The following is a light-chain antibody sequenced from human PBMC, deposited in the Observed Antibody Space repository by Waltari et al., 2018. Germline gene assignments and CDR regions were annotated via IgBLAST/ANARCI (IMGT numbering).Light chain of an antibody. CDR2: DVS. CDR1: QDIRSY. V-gene: IGKV1-33*01. J-gene: IGKJ2*01. CDR3: QQYEDVPYT. Sequence: DIQMTQSPSSLSASVGDRVTITCQASQDIRSYLNWYQQRPGKAPKLLIYDVSNLESGVPSRFSGSGSGTDFSLTISSLQSEDIATYYCQQYEDVPYTFGQGTKLMIK.